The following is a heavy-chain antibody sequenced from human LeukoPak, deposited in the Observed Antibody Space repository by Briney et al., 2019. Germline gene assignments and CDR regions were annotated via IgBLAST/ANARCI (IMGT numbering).Heavy chain of an antibody. V-gene: IGHV3-23*01. CDR1: EFTYG. J-gene: IGHJ6*02. Sequence: GGSLRLSCTASEFTYGMNWVRQAPGKGLECVSSISSSGSNTYYADSVKGRFTISRDNSKNTLHLQMNSLKIDDTAVYYCARPQWGRLHDYYGIDLWGRGTTVTVSS. D-gene: IGHD4-11*01. CDR3: ARPQWGRLHDYYGIDL. CDR2: ISSSGSNT.